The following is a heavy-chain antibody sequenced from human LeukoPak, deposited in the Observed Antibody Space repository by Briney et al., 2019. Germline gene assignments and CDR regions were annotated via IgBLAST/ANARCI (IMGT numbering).Heavy chain of an antibody. J-gene: IGHJ3*02. CDR2: ISYDGSNK. CDR3: ARDRAVVVVITTFDAFDI. D-gene: IGHD3-22*01. CDR1: GFTFSSYA. V-gene: IGHV3-30-3*01. Sequence: GGSLRLSCAASGFTFSSYAMHWVRQAPGKGLEWVAVISYDGSNKYYADPVKGRFTISRDNSKNTLYLQMNSLRAEDTAVYYCARDRAVVVVITTFDAFDIWGQGTMVTVSS.